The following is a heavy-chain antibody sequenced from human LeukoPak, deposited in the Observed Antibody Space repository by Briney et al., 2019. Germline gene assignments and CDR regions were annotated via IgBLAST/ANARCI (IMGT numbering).Heavy chain of an antibody. CDR1: EFTFSSYA. D-gene: IGHD3-22*01. CDR2: ISAIGDIT. J-gene: IGHJ5*02. V-gene: IGHV3-23*01. Sequence: GGSLRLSCAASEFTFSSYAMAWVRQAPGKGLEWVSGISAIGDITHYAESVQGRFTISRDNSGNTLYVEMNSLSVDDTAVYYCAKEKSRLKVVGAWGQGALVTVSS. CDR3: AKEKSRLKVVGA.